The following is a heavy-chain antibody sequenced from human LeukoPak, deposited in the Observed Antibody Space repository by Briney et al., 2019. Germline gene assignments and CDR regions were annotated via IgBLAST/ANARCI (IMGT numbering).Heavy chain of an antibody. J-gene: IGHJ4*02. V-gene: IGHV1-2*02. CDR3: ARVLGGYDLQN. D-gene: IGHD5-12*01. CDR2: INPNSGGT. CDR1: GYTFTGYY. Sequence: ASVKVSCKASGYTFTGYYMHWVRQAPGQGLEWMGWINPNSGGTNYAQKLQGRATMTTDTSTSTAYMELRSLRSDDTAVYYCARVLGGYDLQNWGQGTLVTVSS.